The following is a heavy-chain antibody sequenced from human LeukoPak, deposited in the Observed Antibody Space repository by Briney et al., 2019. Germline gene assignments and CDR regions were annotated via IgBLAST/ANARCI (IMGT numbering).Heavy chain of an antibody. J-gene: IGHJ3*02. CDR3: ARDVAYSSSSGAFDI. Sequence: SETLSLTCAVYGGSFSGYYWSWIRQPPGKGLEWIGEINHGGSTNYNPSLKSRVTISVDTSKNQFSLKLSSVTAADTAVYYCARDVAYSSSSGAFDIWGQGTMVTVSS. V-gene: IGHV4-34*01. CDR1: GGSFSGYY. D-gene: IGHD6-6*01. CDR2: INHGGST.